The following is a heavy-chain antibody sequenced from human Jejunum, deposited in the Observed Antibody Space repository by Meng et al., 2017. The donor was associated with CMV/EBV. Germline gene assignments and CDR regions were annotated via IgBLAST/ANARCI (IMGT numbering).Heavy chain of an antibody. CDR2: INQDGRVK. CDR1: GFRCTNYW. V-gene: IGHV3-7*01. CDR3: ARIGYTSSSEDF. Sequence: ASGFRCTNYWMTWVRQAPGKGLEWVANINQDGRVKYYGDSVKGRFTASRDNAKNLLYLEMNSLRAEDTAVYYCARIGYTSSSEDFWGQGTLVTVSS. J-gene: IGHJ4*02. D-gene: IGHD6-6*01.